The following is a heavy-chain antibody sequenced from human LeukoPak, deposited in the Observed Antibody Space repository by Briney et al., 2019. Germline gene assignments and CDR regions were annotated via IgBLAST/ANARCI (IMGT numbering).Heavy chain of an antibody. D-gene: IGHD3-10*01. Sequence: SETLSLTCAVYGGSFSGYYWSWIRQPPGKGLEWIGEINQSGSTNYNPSLKSRVTISVDTSKNQFSLKLSSVTAADTAVYYCARVDYKYYYGSGTRDWFDPWGQGTLVTVSS. CDR3: ARVDYKYYYGSGTRDWFDP. CDR2: INQSGST. V-gene: IGHV4-34*01. J-gene: IGHJ5*02. CDR1: GGSFSGYY.